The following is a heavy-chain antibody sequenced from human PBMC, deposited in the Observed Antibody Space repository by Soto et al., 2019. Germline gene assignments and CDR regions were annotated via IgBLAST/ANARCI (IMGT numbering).Heavy chain of an antibody. D-gene: IGHD2-15*01. Sequence: ASVKVSCKASGYTFTSYDINWVRQATGQGLEWMGWMNSNSGNTGYAQKFQGRVTMTRNTSISTAYMELSSLRSEDTAVYYCARGAGYCSGGSCGGSDFDYWGQGTLVTVSS. CDR3: ARGAGYCSGGSCGGSDFDY. V-gene: IGHV1-8*01. CDR2: MNSNSGNT. CDR1: GYTFTSYD. J-gene: IGHJ4*02.